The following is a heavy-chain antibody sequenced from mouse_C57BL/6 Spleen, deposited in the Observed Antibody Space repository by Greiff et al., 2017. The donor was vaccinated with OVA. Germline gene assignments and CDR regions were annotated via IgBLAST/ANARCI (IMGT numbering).Heavy chain of an antibody. V-gene: IGHV1-53*01. CDR1: GYTFTSYW. J-gene: IGHJ1*03. CDR2: INPSNGGT. D-gene: IGHD2-2*01. Sequence: VKLKQPGTELVKPGASVKLSCKASGYTFTSYWMHWVKQRPGQGLEWIGNINPSNGGTNYNEKFKSKATLTVDKSSSTAYMQLSSLTSEDSAVYYCARGLPYWYFDVWGTGTTVTVSS. CDR3: ARGLPYWYFDV.